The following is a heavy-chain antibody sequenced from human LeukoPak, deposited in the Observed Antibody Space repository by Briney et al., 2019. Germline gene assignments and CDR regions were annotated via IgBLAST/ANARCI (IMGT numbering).Heavy chain of an antibody. D-gene: IGHD3-10*01. CDR2: IWYDGSNK. CDR1: GFTFSSYG. CDR3: AREILWFGGSRGFDY. V-gene: IGHV3-33*01. Sequence: PGGSLRLSCAASGFTFSSYGMHWVRQAPGKGLEWVAVIWYDGSNKYYADSVKGRFTISRDNSKNTLYLQMNSLRAEDTAVYYCAREILWFGGSRGFDYWGQGTLVTVSS. J-gene: IGHJ4*02.